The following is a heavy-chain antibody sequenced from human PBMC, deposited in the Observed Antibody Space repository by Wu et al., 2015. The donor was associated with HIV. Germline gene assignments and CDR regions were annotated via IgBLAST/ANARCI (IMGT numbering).Heavy chain of an antibody. V-gene: IGHV1-69*12. D-gene: IGHD1-1*01. CDR2: VIPIFGTS. CDR1: DESFSNYA. CDR3: ARTRQQERLYSDDAFDV. Sequence: QVQVLQSEAEMKKPGSSVKISCEVSDESFSNYAIHWVRQVPGQGLEWLGGVIPIFGTSNYAQKFQGRVTITADESTGTSYMDLSSLRSEDTALYFCARTRQQERLYSDDAFDVWGQGTLVTVSS. J-gene: IGHJ3*01.